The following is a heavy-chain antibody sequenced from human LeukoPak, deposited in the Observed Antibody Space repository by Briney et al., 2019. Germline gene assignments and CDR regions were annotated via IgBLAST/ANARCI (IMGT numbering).Heavy chain of an antibody. D-gene: IGHD6-6*01. CDR2: ISYDGSNK. CDR3: ARDGVMAARTPTDY. J-gene: IGHJ4*02. CDR1: GFTFSSYA. V-gene: IGHV3-30-3*01. Sequence: GRSLRLSCAASGFTFSSYAMHWVRQAPGKGLEWVAVISYDGSNKYYADSVKGRFTISRDNSKNTLYLQMNSLRAEDTAVYYCARDGVMAARTPTDYWGQGTLVTVSS.